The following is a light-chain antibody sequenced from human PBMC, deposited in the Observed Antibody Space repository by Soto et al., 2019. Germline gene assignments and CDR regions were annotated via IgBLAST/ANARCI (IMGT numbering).Light chain of an antibody. J-gene: IGKJ1*01. CDR2: GAP. CDR3: QQYGSSLTWT. V-gene: IGKV3-20*01. Sequence: EIVLTQSPATLSLSAGERVTISCKASQSVGFNLAWYQQRPGQAPRLLIYGAPSRATGIPDRFSGSGSGTDFTLTISRLEPEDFAVYYCQQYGSSLTWTFGQGTKVDI. CDR1: QSVGFN.